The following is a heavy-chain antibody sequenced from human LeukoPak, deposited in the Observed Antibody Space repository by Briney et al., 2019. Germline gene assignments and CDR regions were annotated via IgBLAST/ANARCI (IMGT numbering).Heavy chain of an antibody. Sequence: SGGSLRLSCAASGCTFSSYGMSWVRQAPGKGLEWVSAISGSGGSTYYADSVKGRFTISRDNSKNTLYLQMNSLRAEDTAVYYCSKDFFGWSPLFDYWGQGTLVTVSS. CDR2: ISGSGGST. J-gene: IGHJ4*02. V-gene: IGHV3-23*01. CDR1: GCTFSSYG. D-gene: IGHD6-19*01. CDR3: SKDFFGWSPLFDY.